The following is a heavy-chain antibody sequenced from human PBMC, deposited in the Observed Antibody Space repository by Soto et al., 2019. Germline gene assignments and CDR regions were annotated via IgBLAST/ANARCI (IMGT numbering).Heavy chain of an antibody. CDR1: GYTFISHG. CDR3: ARVSSSIVVVPDYGMDV. CDR2: ISGKNGNT. Sequence: QVQLVQSGVEVKKPGASVKVSCKASGYTFISHGISWVRQAPGQGLEWMGWISGKNGNTNYAQKLQGRVTLTTDTSPSTVYMELRSLRSDDTAVYYCARVSSSIVVVPDYGMDVWGQGTTVTVSS. J-gene: IGHJ6*02. D-gene: IGHD2-15*01. V-gene: IGHV1-18*04.